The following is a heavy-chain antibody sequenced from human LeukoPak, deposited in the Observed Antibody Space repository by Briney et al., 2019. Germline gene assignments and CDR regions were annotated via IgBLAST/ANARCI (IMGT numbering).Heavy chain of an antibody. CDR2: INTDTGNP. J-gene: IGHJ4*02. CDR1: GYTFTGYY. CDR3: ARTYYYDSSGYYYLFDY. V-gene: IGHV7-4-1*02. D-gene: IGHD3-22*01. Sequence: GASVKVSCKASGYTFTGYYMHWVRQAPGQGLEWMGWINTDTGNPTYAQGFTGRFVFSLDTSVSTAYLQISSLKAEDTAVYYCARTYYYDSSGYYYLFDYWGQGTLVTVSS.